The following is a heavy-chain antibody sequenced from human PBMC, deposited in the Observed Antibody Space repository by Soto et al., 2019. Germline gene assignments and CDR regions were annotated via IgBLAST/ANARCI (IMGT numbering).Heavy chain of an antibody. CDR2: IIPIFGTA. CDR3: ARDRGAVYCSGGSCYYFDY. V-gene: IGHV1-69*01. D-gene: IGHD2-15*01. J-gene: IGHJ4*02. CDR1: GGTFSSYA. Sequence: QVQLVQSGAEVKKPGSSVKVSCKASGGTFSSYAISWVRQAPGQGLEWMGGIIPIFGTANYAQKFQGRVTITADESARTAYMGVSSLRSEDTAVNYCARDRGAVYCSGGSCYYFDYWGQGTLVTVSS.